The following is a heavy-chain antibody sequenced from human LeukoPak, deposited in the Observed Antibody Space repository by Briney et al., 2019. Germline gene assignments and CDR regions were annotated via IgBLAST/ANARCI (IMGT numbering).Heavy chain of an antibody. CDR3: LYGGYFQH. D-gene: IGHD3-16*01. Sequence: GGSLRLSCAASGFTFSSYWMHWVRQAPNQGLMWVSRINSDESISDYADSVNGRLTISRDNAKNTLYLQMNNLRAEDTAVYFCLYGGYFQHWGQGTLVTVSS. V-gene: IGHV3-74*01. J-gene: IGHJ1*01. CDR1: GFTFSSYW. CDR2: INSDESIS.